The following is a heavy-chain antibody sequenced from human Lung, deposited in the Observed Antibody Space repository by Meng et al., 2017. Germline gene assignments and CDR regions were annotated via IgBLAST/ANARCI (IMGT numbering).Heavy chain of an antibody. CDR3: ARGPTTMAHDFDY. CDR1: GGSFRDYY. Sequence: QVQLQQWCRGLLKPSETLSPTCVVSGGSFRDYYWSWIRQPPGKGLEWIGEINHSGSTNYNPSLESRATISVDTSQNNLSLKLSSVTAADSAVYYCARGPTTMAHDFDYWGQGTLVTVSS. CDR2: INHSGST. J-gene: IGHJ4*02. D-gene: IGHD4-11*01. V-gene: IGHV4-34*01.